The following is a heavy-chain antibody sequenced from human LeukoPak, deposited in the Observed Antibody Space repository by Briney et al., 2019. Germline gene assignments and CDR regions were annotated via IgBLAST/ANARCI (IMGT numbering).Heavy chain of an antibody. CDR2: IIPIFGTA. J-gene: IGHJ6*03. CDR3: ARGRRTSYYSYYMDV. V-gene: IGHV1-69*01. Sequence: AVTVSCKASGGTFSRYAVSWVRQAPGQGLEWMGGIIPIFGTANYAQKFQGRVTITADESTSTAYMELSSLRSEDTAVYYCARGRRTSYYSYYMDVWGKGTTVTISS. D-gene: IGHD1-7*01. CDR1: GGTFSRYA.